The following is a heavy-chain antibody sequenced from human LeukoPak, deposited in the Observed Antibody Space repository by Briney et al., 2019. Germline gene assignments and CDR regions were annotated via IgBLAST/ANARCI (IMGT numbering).Heavy chain of an antibody. CDR2: IIPIFGTA. J-gene: IGHJ5*02. CDR1: GGTFSSYA. V-gene: IGHV1-69*05. D-gene: IGHD6-13*01. CDR3: ATGDIAAAVANWFDP. Sequence: EASVKVSCKASGGTFSSYAISWVRQAPGQGLEWMGGIIPIFGTANYAQKFQGRVTITTDESTSTAYMELSSLRSEDTAVYYCATGDIAAAVANWFDPWGQGTLVTVSS.